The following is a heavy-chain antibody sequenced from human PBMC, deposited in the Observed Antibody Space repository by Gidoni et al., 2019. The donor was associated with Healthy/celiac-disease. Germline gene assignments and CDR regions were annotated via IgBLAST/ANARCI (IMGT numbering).Heavy chain of an antibody. D-gene: IGHD2-15*01. CDR2: IYPGDSDT. CDR3: ARKVVVAATPHFDY. Sequence: EVQLVQSGAEVKKPGESLKISCKGSGYSLTSYGIGWVRQMPGKGLEWMGFIYPGDSDTRYSPSFQGKVTISADKSISTAYLQWSSLKASDTAMYYCARKVVVAATPHFDYWGQGTLVTVSS. V-gene: IGHV5-51*03. CDR1: GYSLTSYG. J-gene: IGHJ4*02.